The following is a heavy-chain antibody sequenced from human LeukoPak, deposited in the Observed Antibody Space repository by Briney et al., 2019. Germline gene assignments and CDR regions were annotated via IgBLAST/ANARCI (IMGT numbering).Heavy chain of an antibody. V-gene: IGHV1-2*06. CDR1: GYTFTGYY. J-gene: IGHJ5*02. CDR2: INPNSGGT. CDR3: ARDYGSETFDP. Sequence: ASVKVSCKASGYTFTGYYMHWVRQAPGQGLGWMGRINPNSGGTNYAQKFQGRVTMTRDTSISTAYMELSRLRSDDTAVYYCARDYGSETFDPWGQGTLVTVSS. D-gene: IGHD3-10*01.